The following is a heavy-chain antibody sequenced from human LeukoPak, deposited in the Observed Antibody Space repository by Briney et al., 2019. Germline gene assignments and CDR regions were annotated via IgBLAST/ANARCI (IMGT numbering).Heavy chain of an antibody. CDR2: VYYTGST. Sequence: PSETLSLTCPVSGGSISNYYYWTWIRQPPGKGLEWIGYVYYTGSTNYNPSLKSRVTISVDTSKNQFSLKLSSVTAADTAVYYCARGLYCSGGSCYSLFRWYFDLWGRGTLVTVSS. CDR1: GGSISNYY. CDR3: ARGLYCSGGSCYSLFRWYFDL. J-gene: IGHJ2*01. V-gene: IGHV4-59*01. D-gene: IGHD2-15*01.